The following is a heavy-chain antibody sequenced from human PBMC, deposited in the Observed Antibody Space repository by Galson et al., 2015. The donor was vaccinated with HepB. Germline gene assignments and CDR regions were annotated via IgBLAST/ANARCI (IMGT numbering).Heavy chain of an antibody. Sequence: SVKVSCKASGDTFNNYTFSWVRQAPGQGLEWMGGIIPMLDATNYAQKFQGRVRISADESTSTAYMEVYRLRSEDTAMYYCVRGGFCSSSICTRWDVWGKGTAVTVSS. V-gene: IGHV1-69*13. CDR2: IIPMLDAT. CDR3: VRGGFCSSSICTRWDV. D-gene: IGHD2-2*01. CDR1: GDTFNNYT. J-gene: IGHJ6*04.